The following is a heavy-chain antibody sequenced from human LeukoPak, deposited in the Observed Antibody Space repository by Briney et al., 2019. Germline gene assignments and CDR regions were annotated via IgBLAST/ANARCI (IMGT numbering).Heavy chain of an antibody. CDR2: INHSGST. CDR3: ATLTLTYNPLDF. Sequence: SETLSLTCAVYGGSFSGYYWSWIRQPPGKGLEWIGEINHSGSTNYNPSLKSRVTISVDTSKNQFSLKLSSVTAADTAVYYCATLTLTYNPLDFWGQGTLVTVSS. J-gene: IGHJ4*02. CDR1: GGSFSGYY. V-gene: IGHV4-34*01. D-gene: IGHD1-1*01.